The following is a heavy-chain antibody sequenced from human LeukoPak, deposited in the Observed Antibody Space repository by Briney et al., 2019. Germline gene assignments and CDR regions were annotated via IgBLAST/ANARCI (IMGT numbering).Heavy chain of an antibody. CDR2: MYYTGST. J-gene: IGHJ6*02. Sequence: SESLSLTCSVSGDSISSDYWSCIRQPPGKGLEWIGYMYYTGSTNYNPSLKSRVTISPATSKTQFSLKLSSVTPADTAVYYCARVSVVYGMDVWGQGTTVTVSS. CDR3: ARVSVVYGMDV. CDR1: GDSISSDY. V-gene: IGHV4-59*01.